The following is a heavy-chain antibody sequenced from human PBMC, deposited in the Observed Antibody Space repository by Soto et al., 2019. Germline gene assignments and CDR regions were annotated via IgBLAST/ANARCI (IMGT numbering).Heavy chain of an antibody. J-gene: IGHJ6*04. CDR3: ATAVLTGTV. CDR1: GFTFSSSE. V-gene: IGHV3-48*03. D-gene: IGHD3-9*01. CDR2: ISVSGTMR. Sequence: GGSLRLSFAPSGFTFSSSEMNWVRQAPGKGLEWVSYISVSGTMRFYADAVKGRFTISRDNTKKILYLQMNSLRAEDTALYYCATAVLTGTVWGKGTTVTVSS.